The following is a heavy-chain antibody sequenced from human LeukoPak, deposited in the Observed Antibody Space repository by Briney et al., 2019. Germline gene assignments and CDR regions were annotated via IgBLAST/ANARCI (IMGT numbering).Heavy chain of an antibody. CDR3: ARVYSGKSTSRYFDY. CDR1: GGSFSSYY. Sequence: SETLSLTCAVYGGSFSSYYWGWIRQPPGKGLEWIGSIYYSGSTYYNPSLKSRVTISVDTSKNQFSLKLSSVTAADTAVYYCARVYSGKSTSRYFDYWGQGTLVTVSS. D-gene: IGHD1-26*01. V-gene: IGHV4-39*07. CDR2: IYYSGST. J-gene: IGHJ4*02.